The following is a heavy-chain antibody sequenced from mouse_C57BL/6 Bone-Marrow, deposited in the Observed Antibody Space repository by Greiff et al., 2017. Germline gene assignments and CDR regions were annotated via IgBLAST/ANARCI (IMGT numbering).Heavy chain of an antibody. CDR3: ARDLYYYGSSPYYAMDY. D-gene: IGHD1-1*01. CDR1: GFTFSDYY. Sequence: EVKLVESEGGLVQPGSSMKLSCTASGFTFSDYYMAWVRQVPETGLEWVANINYDGSSTYYLDSLKSRFIISRDNAKNILYLQMSSLKSEDTATYYCARDLYYYGSSPYYAMDYWGQGTSVTVSS. J-gene: IGHJ4*01. CDR2: INYDGSST. V-gene: IGHV5-16*01.